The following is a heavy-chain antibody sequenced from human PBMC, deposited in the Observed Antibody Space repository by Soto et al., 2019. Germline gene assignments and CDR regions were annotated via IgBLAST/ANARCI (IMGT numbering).Heavy chain of an antibody. D-gene: IGHD1-1*01. CDR1: GASFSDSY. CDR2: INHSGST. CDR3: AREVPSRYFDL. V-gene: IGHV4-34*01. J-gene: IGHJ2*01. Sequence: QVRLQQWGAGLLKPSETLSLTCAVYGASFSDSYWNWIRQPPGKGLEWIGEINHSGSTIYNTSLERXXTXSXVTPRKQFTLKMRSATAADTAVYYCAREVPSRYFDLWGRGTPVTVSS.